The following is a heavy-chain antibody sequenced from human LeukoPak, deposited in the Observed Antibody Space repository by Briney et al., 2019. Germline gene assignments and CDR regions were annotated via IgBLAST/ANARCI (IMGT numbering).Heavy chain of an antibody. CDR3: AKVWGYDLLTGTFDY. CDR1: GFTFSSYA. CDR2: ISGSGGST. Sequence: GGSLRLSCAASGFTFSSYAMSWVRQAPGKGLEWVSAISGSGGSTYYADSVKGRFTISRDNSKNTLYLQMNSLRAEDTAVYYCAKVWGYDLLTGTFDYWGQGTLVTVSS. D-gene: IGHD3-9*01. V-gene: IGHV3-23*01. J-gene: IGHJ4*02.